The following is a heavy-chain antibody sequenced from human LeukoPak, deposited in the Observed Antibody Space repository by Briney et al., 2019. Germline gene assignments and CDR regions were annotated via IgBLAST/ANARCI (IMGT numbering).Heavy chain of an antibody. D-gene: IGHD4-23*01. CDR3: ARRRGTTVVTPGDYYGMDV. V-gene: IGHV5-51*01. CDR2: IYPGDSDT. CDR1: GYSFTSYW. Sequence: HGESLKISCKGSGYSFTSYWIGWVRQMPGKGLEWMGIIYPGDSDTRYSPSFQGQVTISADKSISTAYLQWSSLKASDTAMYYCARRRGTTVVTPGDYYGMDVWGQGTTVTVSS. J-gene: IGHJ6*02.